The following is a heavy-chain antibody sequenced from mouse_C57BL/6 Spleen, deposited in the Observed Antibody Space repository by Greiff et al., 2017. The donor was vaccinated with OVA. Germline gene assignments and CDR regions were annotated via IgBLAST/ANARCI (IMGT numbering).Heavy chain of an antibody. CDR2: ISSGGSYT. CDR1: GFTFSSYG. CDR3: ASRYDYYAMDY. J-gene: IGHJ4*01. V-gene: IGHV5-6*02. Sequence: EVKLVESGGDLVKPGGSLKLSCAASGFTFSSYGMSWVRQTPDKRLEWVATISSGGSYTYYPDSVKGRFTISRDNAKNTLYLQMSSLKSEDTAMYYCASRYDYYAMDYWGQGTSVTVSS.